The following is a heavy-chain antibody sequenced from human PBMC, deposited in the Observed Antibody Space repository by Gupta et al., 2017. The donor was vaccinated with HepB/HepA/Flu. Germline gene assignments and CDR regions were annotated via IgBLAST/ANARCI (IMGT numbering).Heavy chain of an antibody. CDR1: GFTFSSYG. V-gene: IGHV3-30*18. CDR3: AKSNPQWLVDY. D-gene: IGHD6-19*01. Sequence: QVQLVESGGGVVQPGRSLRLSCAASGFTFSSYGMHWVRQAPGKGLEWVAVISYDGSNKYYADSVKGRFTISRDNSKNTLYLQMNSLRAEDTAVYYCAKSNPQWLVDYWGQGTLVTVSS. J-gene: IGHJ4*02. CDR2: ISYDGSNK.